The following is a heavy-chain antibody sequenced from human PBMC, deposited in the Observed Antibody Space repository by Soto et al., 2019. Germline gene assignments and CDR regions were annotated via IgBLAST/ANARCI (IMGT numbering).Heavy chain of an antibody. CDR1: GFTFSTLA. CDR2: VLASGTGT. CDR3: ASVRVGY. Sequence: PGGSLRLSCAASGFTFSTLAMTWVRQAPGKGLEWVSSVLASGTGTYYADSVKGRFTISRDNSKNTVYLQMNNLSAEDTALYYCASVRVGYWGQGTLVTVSS. J-gene: IGHJ4*02. D-gene: IGHD1-26*01. V-gene: IGHV3-23*01.